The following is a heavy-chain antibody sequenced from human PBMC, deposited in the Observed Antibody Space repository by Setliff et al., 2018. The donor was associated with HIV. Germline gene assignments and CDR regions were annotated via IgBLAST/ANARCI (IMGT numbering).Heavy chain of an antibody. CDR3: ARDGSKADYGDYQGYWYFDL. V-gene: IGHV1-18*01. J-gene: IGHJ2*01. D-gene: IGHD4-17*01. CDR1: GYTFRSYG. Sequence: ASVKVSCKASGYTFRSYGISWVRQAPGQGLEWMGWISTYNGNTNYAQKVQGRFTMTTDTSTSTAYMELRSLRSDDTAVYYCARDGSKADYGDYQGYWYFDLWGRGTLVTVS. CDR2: ISTYNGNT.